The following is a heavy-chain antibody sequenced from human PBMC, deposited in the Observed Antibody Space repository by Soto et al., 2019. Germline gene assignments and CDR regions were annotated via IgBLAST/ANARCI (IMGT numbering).Heavy chain of an antibody. CDR1: GGSFSGYY. CDR2: INHSGST. Sequence: PSETLSLTCAVYGGSFSGYYWSWIRQPPGKGLEWIGEINHSGSTNYNPSLKSRVTISVDTSKNQFSLKLSSVTAADTAVYYCARGLPRGPSSYDSSGEDPLDYWGQGTLVTVSS. V-gene: IGHV4-34*01. D-gene: IGHD3-22*01. CDR3: ARGLPRGPSSYDSSGEDPLDY. J-gene: IGHJ4*02.